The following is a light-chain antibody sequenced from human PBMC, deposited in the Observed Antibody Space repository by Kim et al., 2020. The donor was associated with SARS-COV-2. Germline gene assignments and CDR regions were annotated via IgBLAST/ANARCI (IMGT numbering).Light chain of an antibody. V-gene: IGLV2-14*03. CDR3: TSYSTSDTFAV. Sequence: LTQPASVSGSPGQSITISCTGTTSDIGTYDYVSWYQQHPGKAPKLIIYDVTNRPSGVSNRFSGSKSGNTASLTISGLQAEDEADYYCTSYSTSDTFAVFGGGTQLTVL. CDR2: DVT. J-gene: IGLJ3*02. CDR1: TSDIGTYDY.